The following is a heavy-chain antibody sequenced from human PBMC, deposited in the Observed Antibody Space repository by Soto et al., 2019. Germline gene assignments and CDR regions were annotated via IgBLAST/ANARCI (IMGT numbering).Heavy chain of an antibody. CDR1: GGSISSYY. V-gene: IGHV4-59*12. D-gene: IGHD5-18*01. J-gene: IGHJ4*02. CDR3: ATLPGYSYGEFDY. Sequence: PSETLSLTCTVSGGSISSYYWSWIRQPPGKGLEWIGYIYYSGSTYYNPSLKSRVTISVDTSKNQFSLKLSSVTAADTAVYYCATLPGYSYGEFDYWGQGTLVTVSS. CDR2: IYYSGST.